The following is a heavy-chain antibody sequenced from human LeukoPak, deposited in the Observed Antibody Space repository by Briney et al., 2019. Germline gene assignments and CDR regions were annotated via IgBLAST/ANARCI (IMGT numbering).Heavy chain of an antibody. CDR1: GFTFSSSE. J-gene: IGHJ3*02. CDR3: ARLTVTTKDAFDI. CDR2: IGSSDTTV. V-gene: IGHV3-48*03. D-gene: IGHD4-17*01. Sequence: GGSLRLSCAASGFTFSSSEMNWVRQAPGNGLEWVSYIGSSDTTVHYADSVEGRFTISRDNAKNSLYLQMNSLRAEDTAIYYCARLTVTTKDAFDIWGQGTMVIVSS.